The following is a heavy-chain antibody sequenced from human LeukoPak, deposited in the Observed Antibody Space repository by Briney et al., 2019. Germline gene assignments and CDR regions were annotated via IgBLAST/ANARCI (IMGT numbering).Heavy chain of an antibody. V-gene: IGHV4-34*01. CDR2: INHSGST. Sequence: SETLSLTCAVYGGSFSGYYWSWIRQPPGKGLEWIGKINHSGSTNYNPSLKSRVTISVDTSKNQFSLKLSSVTAADTAVYYCARERLLWFGELLYYYGMDVWGQGTTVTVSS. D-gene: IGHD3-10*01. CDR3: ARERLLWFGELLYYYGMDV. J-gene: IGHJ6*02. CDR1: GGSFSGYY.